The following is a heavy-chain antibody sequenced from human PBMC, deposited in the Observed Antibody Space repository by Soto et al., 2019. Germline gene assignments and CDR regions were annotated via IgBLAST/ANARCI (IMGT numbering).Heavy chain of an antibody. CDR3: ARGYCSGGNCYSGMDV. J-gene: IGHJ6*02. V-gene: IGHV1-69*13. CDR2: IIPISGTT. D-gene: IGHD2-15*01. CDR1: GGTFSTHA. Sequence: SVKVSCKASGGTFSTHAIIWVRQAPGHGLEWMGGIIPISGTTYYTQKFQGRVTITADEPTSTAFMELSSLISEDTAVFYCARGYCSGGNCYSGMDVWGQGTMVTVSS.